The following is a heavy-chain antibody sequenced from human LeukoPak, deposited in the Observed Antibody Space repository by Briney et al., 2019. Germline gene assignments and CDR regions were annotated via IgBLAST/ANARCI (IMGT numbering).Heavy chain of an antibody. CDR2: IDTSGNT. CDR3: ARGGKTIRFLAVHYMDV. Sequence: SETLSLTCTVSGGSISSYYWSWIRQPAGKGLEWIGRIDTSGNTNYKPSLKSRVTMSVDTSKNQFSLQLNSVTPEDTAVYYCARGGKTIRFLAVHYMDVWGKGTTVIVS. CDR1: GGSISSYY. J-gene: IGHJ6*03. D-gene: IGHD3-3*01. V-gene: IGHV4-4*07.